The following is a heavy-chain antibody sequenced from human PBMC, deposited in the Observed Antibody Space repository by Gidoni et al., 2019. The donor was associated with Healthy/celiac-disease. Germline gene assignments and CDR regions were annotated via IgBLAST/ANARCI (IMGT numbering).Heavy chain of an antibody. CDR3: AREGGNRITIFGVVKTWYFDL. CDR1: GGSFSGYY. V-gene: IGHV4-34*01. Sequence: QVQLQQWGAGLLKPSETLSLTCAVYGGSFSGYYWSWIRQPPGKGLEWIGEINHSGSTNYNPSLKSRVTISVDTSKNQFSLKLSSVTAADTAVYYCAREGGNRITIFGVVKTWYFDLWGRGTLVTVSS. CDR2: INHSGST. J-gene: IGHJ2*01. D-gene: IGHD3-3*01.